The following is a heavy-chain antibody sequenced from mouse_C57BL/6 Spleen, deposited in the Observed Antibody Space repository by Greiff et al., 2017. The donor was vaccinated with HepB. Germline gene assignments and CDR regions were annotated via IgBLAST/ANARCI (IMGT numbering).Heavy chain of an antibody. D-gene: IGHD2-5*01. J-gene: IGHJ3*01. Sequence: EVQLVESGGGLVQPGGSLKLSCAASGFTFSDYGMAWVRQAPRKGPEWVAFISNLAYSIYYADTVTGRFTISRENAKNTLYLEMSSLRSEDTAMYYCARLYSNFAWFAYWGQGTLVTVSA. CDR1: GFTFSDYG. CDR2: ISNLAYSI. CDR3: ARLYSNFAWFAY. V-gene: IGHV5-15*01.